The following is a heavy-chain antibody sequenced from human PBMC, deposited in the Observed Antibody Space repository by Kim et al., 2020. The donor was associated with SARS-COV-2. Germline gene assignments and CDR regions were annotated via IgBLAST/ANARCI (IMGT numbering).Heavy chain of an antibody. V-gene: IGHV4-39*01. CDR1: GGSLVISSYF. Sequence: SETLSLTCTVTGGSLVISSYFWAWVRRPPGKGLEWIGSINYGGTTYYTSPLRSRVTMSVDRSKNQFSLILSSVTAADTAVYFCARHVKNWNDAGQFDYWGQGILVPVS. D-gene: IGHD1-1*01. CDR2: INYGGTT. CDR3: ARHVKNWNDAGQFDY. J-gene: IGHJ4*02.